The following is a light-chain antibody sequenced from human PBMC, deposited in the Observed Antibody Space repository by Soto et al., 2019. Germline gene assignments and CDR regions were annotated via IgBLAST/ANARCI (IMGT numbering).Light chain of an antibody. J-gene: IGKJ2*01. CDR1: QSISSY. V-gene: IGKV1-39*01. Sequence: DIQMTHSPSSLSASVGDRVTITCRASQSISSYLNWYQQKPGKAPKLLIYAASSLQSGVPSRFSGSGSGTDFTLTISSLQPEDFATYYCQQSYSTLTYTFGQGTKVDIK. CDR2: AAS. CDR3: QQSYSTLTYT.